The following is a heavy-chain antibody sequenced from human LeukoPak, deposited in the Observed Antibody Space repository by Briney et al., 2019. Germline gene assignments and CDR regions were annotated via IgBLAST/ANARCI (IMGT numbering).Heavy chain of an antibody. D-gene: IGHD6-19*01. J-gene: IGHJ5*02. CDR2: IYTSGST. V-gene: IGHV4-4*07. CDR3: ARDKYSSGWGPNWFDP. Sequence: SETLSLTCTVSGGSISSYYWSWIRQPAGKGLEWIGRIYTSGSTNYNPSLKSRVTMSVDTSKNQFSLKLSSVTAADTAVYYCARDKYSSGWGPNWFDPWGQGTLVTVSS. CDR1: GGSISSYY.